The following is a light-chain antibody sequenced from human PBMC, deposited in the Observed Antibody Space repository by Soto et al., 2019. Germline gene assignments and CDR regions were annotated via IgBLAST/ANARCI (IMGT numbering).Light chain of an antibody. V-gene: IGKV3-20*01. CDR1: PSVSSSY. CDR2: GAS. Sequence: IVLTQSPGTLSLSPGERATLSCMASPSVSSSYLDWYQQKPGQAPRLLIYGASSRATGIPDWFSGSWSGTDFTLTISRLEPDDFAVYYCQQYGSSPTFGGGTKVEIK. CDR3: QQYGSSPT. J-gene: IGKJ4*01.